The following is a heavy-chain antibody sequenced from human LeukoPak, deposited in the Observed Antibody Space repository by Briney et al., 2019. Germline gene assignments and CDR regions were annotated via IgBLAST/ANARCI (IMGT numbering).Heavy chain of an antibody. CDR3: AKDNWSSWYADY. D-gene: IGHD6-13*01. J-gene: IGHJ4*02. Sequence: PGGSLRLSCAASGFTFSNSWMAWVRQAPGKGLEWVASITQDGSAKYYVDSVKGRFIISRDNVENSLYLQMNSLRAEDTAVYYCAKDNWSSWYADYWGQGTLVTVSS. V-gene: IGHV3-7*01. CDR2: ITQDGSAK. CDR1: GFTFSNSW.